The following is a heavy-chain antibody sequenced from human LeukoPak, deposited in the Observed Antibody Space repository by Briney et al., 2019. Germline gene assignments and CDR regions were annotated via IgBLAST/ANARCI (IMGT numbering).Heavy chain of an antibody. CDR3: ARAVIVPVARGFDY. D-gene: IGHD2-2*01. CDR2: IYYSGST. CDR1: GDSISSGPFH. J-gene: IGHJ4*02. V-gene: IGHV4-30-4*08. Sequence: SETLSLTCSVSGDSISSGPFHWSWIRQPPGKGLEWIGYIYYSGSTYNNPSLKSRVTISVDTSKNQFSLKLSSVTAADTAVYYCARAVIVPVARGFDYWGQGTLVTVSS.